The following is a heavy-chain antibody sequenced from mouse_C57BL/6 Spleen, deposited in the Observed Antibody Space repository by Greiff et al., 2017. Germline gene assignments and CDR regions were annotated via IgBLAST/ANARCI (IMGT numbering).Heavy chain of an antibody. D-gene: IGHD2-4*01. CDR1: GFTFSSYA. CDR2: ISSGGDYI. Sequence: EVQVVESGEGLVKPGGSLKLSCAASGFTFSSYAMSWVRQTPEKRLEWVAYISSGGDYIYYADTVKGRFTISRDNARNTLYLQMSSLKSEDTAMYYCTRDGAYYDYDVGAMDYWGQGTSVTVSS. CDR3: TRDGAYYDYDVGAMDY. J-gene: IGHJ4*01. V-gene: IGHV5-9-1*02.